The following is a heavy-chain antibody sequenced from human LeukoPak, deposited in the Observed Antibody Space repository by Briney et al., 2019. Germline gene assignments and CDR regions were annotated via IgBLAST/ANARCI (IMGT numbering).Heavy chain of an antibody. CDR1: GGSISSYY. V-gene: IGHV4-59*08. CDR3: ARRGYSYDDAFDI. D-gene: IGHD5-18*01. Sequence: SETLSLTCTVSGGSISSYYWSWIRQPPGKGLEWIGYIYNSGSTSYNPSLKSRVTISVDTSKNQFSLNLSSVTAADTAVYYCARRGYSYDDAFDIWGQGTMVTVSS. J-gene: IGHJ3*02. CDR2: IYNSGST.